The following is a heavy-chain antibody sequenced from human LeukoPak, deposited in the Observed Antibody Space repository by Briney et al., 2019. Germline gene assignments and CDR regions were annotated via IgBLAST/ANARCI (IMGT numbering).Heavy chain of an antibody. J-gene: IGHJ4*02. CDR3: AREPFWGGYYSNLPLDY. V-gene: IGHV3-21*01. D-gene: IGHD3-3*01. CDR2: ISSSSKYI. Sequence: GGSLRLSCAASEFTFSSYNMNWVRQAPGKGLEWVSSISSSSKYIYYADSVKGRFTISRDNAKNSLYLQMNSLRAEDTAVYYCAREPFWGGYYSNLPLDYWGPGPLVTVSP. CDR1: EFTFSSYN.